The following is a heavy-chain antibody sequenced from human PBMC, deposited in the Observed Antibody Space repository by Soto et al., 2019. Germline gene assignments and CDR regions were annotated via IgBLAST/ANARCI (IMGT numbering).Heavy chain of an antibody. J-gene: IGHJ4*02. V-gene: IGHV3-64D*09. CDR1: GFTFSSYA. CDR2: ISSNGGNT. D-gene: IGHD5-18*01. CDR3: VKHRGSKWGVYSYGRFDY. Sequence: GGSLRLSCSASGFTFSSYAMHWVRQAPGKGLEYVSAISSNGGNTYYADSVKGIFTISRDNSKNTLYLQMSSLRAEDTAVYYCVKHRGSKWGVYSYGRFDYWGQGTLVTVSS.